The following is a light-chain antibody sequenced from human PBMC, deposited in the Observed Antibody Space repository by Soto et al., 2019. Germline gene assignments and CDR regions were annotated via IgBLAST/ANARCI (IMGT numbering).Light chain of an antibody. J-gene: IGKJ1*01. Sequence: EIVMTQSPATLSVSPGERATLSCRASQSVSSNLAWYQQKPGQAPRLLIYGASTRATGIPARFSGSGSGTEFTLTISSLQSEDFAVYYCQQYNNWLSITFGQGTKV. CDR3: QQYNNWLSIT. V-gene: IGKV3-15*01. CDR1: QSVSSN. CDR2: GAS.